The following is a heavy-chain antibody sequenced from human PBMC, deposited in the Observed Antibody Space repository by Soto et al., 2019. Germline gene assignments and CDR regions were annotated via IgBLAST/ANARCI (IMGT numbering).Heavy chain of an antibody. D-gene: IGHD3-16*02. CDR1: GFSLSTSGVG. V-gene: IGHV2-5*02. Sequence: SGPTLVNPTQTLTLTCTFSGFSLSTSGVGVGWIRQPPGKALEWLALIYWDDDKRYSPSLKSRLTITKDTSKNQVVLTMTNMDPVDTATYYCALLYSLRLGELSLYRYSDPPQLLFDPWGQ. J-gene: IGHJ5*02. CDR2: IYWDDDK. CDR3: ALLYSLRLGELSLYRYSDPPQLLFDP.